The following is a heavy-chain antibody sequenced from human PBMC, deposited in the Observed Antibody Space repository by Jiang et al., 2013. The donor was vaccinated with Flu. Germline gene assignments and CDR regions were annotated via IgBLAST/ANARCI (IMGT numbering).Heavy chain of an antibody. CDR3: AKDTLPFLLYSSGLDY. V-gene: IGHV3-30*18. D-gene: IGHD6-19*01. CDR2: ISYDGSNK. CDR1: GFTFSSYG. Sequence: VQLLESGGGVVQPGRSLRRSCAASGFTFSSYGMHWVRQAPGKGLEWVAVISYDGSNKYYADSVKGRFTISRDNSKNTLYLQMNSLRAEDTAVYYCAKDTLPFLLYSSGLDYWGQGTLVTVSS. J-gene: IGHJ4*02.